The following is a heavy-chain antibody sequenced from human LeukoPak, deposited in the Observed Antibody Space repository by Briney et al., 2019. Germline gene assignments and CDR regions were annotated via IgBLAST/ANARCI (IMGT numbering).Heavy chain of an antibody. CDR1: GYTFTGYY. Sequence: ASVKVSCXASGYTFTGYYMHWVRQAPGQGLEWMGRINPNSGGTNYAQKFQGRVTMTRDTSISTAYMELSRLRSDDTAVYYCARDPHYYDSSRNDYWGQGTLVTVSS. V-gene: IGHV1-2*06. CDR2: INPNSGGT. CDR3: ARDPHYYDSSRNDY. J-gene: IGHJ4*02. D-gene: IGHD3-22*01.